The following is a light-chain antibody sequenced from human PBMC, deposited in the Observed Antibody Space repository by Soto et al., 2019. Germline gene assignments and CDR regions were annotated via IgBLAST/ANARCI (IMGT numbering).Light chain of an antibody. CDR2: EGS. Sequence: QSVLTQPASVSGSPGQSITISCTGTSSDVGSYNLVSWYQRHPGKAPKLMIYEGSKRPSGVSNRFSGSKSGNTAPLTISGLQAEDEADYFCCSYVGSRGVIFGGGTKLTVL. CDR1: SSDVGSYNL. V-gene: IGLV2-23*01. CDR3: CSYVGSRGVI. J-gene: IGLJ2*01.